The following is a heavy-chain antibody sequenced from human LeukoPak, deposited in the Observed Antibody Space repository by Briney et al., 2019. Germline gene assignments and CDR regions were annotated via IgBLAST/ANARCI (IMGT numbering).Heavy chain of an antibody. CDR3: ASVYSSGWNFEY. CDR2: INHSGST. Sequence: PSETLSLTCAVYGGSFSGYYWSWIRQPPGKGLEWIGEINHSGSTNYNPSLKSRVTISVDTSKNQFSLKLSSVTAADTAVYYCASVYSSGWNFEYWGQGTLVTVSS. CDR1: GGSFSGYY. V-gene: IGHV4-34*01. D-gene: IGHD6-19*01. J-gene: IGHJ4*02.